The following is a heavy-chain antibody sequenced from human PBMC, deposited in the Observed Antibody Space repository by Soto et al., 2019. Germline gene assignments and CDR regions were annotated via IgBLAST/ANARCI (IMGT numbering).Heavy chain of an antibody. V-gene: IGHV4-59*11. D-gene: IGHD6-13*01. Sequence: PSETLSLTCTVSGGSISNHYWSWIRQPPGKGLEWIGYIYYNGNTNYNPSLKSRVAMSVDKSKNEFTLQLTSVTAADTAVYYCASSYGNAWYTYWGQGIQVTVSS. CDR2: IYYNGNT. J-gene: IGHJ4*02. CDR3: ASSYGNAWYTY. CDR1: GGSISNHY.